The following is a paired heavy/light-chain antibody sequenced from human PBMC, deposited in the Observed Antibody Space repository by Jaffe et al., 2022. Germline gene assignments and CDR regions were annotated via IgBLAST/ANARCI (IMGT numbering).Light chain of an antibody. CDR2: LNSDGSH. J-gene: IGLJ3*02. CDR3: QTWGTGTWV. Sequence: QLVLTQSPSASASLGASVKLTCTLSSGHSSYAIAWHQQQPEKGPRYLMKLNSDGSHSKGDGIPDRFSGSSSGAERYLTISSLQSEDEADYYCQTWGTGTWVFGGGTKLTVL. CDR1: SGHSSYA. V-gene: IGLV4-69*01.
Heavy chain of an antibody. CDR2: IGTAGDT. V-gene: IGHV3-13*01. CDR3: ARGGSGYDQDAFDI. D-gene: IGHD5-12*01. Sequence: EVQLVESGGGLVQPGGSLRLSCAASGFTFSSYDMHWVRQATGKGLEWVSAIGTAGDTYYPGSVKGRFTISRENAKNSLYLQMNSLRAGDTAVYYCARGGSGYDQDAFDIWGQGTMVTVSS. CDR1: GFTFSSYD. J-gene: IGHJ3*02.